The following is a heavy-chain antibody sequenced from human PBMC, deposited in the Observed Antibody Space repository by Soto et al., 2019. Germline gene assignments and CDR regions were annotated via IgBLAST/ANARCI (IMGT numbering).Heavy chain of an antibody. CDR1: GLTFRSYW. J-gene: IGHJ4*02. CDR2: INTDGSVA. Sequence: PGGSLRLSCAASGLTFRSYWMHWVRQAPGKGLVWVSRINTDGSVAMYVDSVKGRFTISRDNAKNSLYLQMNSLRDEDSAVYYCATDLNWQGHWGQGTLVTVSS. CDR3: ATDLNWQGH. V-gene: IGHV3-74*03.